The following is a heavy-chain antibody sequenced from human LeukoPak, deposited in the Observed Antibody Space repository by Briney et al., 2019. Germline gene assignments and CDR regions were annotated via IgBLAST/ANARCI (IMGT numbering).Heavy chain of an antibody. J-gene: IGHJ4*01. CDR3: ARAAWDY. CDR1: GFSHTSDY. V-gene: IGHV3-66*01. Sequence: PGGSLRLSCAASGFSHTSDYMSWVREAPGKALECVSVIYCDGNTFLADLLKGRFTISRDNSQNTAYLEKNDLKGEDHALLSCARAAWDYWGEGTLVTVPS. CDR2: IYCDGNT.